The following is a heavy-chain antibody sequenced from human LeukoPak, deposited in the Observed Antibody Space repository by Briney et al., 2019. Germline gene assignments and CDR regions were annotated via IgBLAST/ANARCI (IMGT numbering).Heavy chain of an antibody. CDR3: AIGQWELLPYAFDI. CDR1: GSSISSYY. D-gene: IGHD1-26*01. Sequence: SETLSLTCTVSGSSISSYYWSWIRQPPGKGLEWIGYIYYSGSTNYNPPLKSRVTISVDTSKNQFSLKLSSVTAAATAVYYCAIGQWELLPYAFDIWGQGTMVTVSS. CDR2: IYYSGST. V-gene: IGHV4-59*01. J-gene: IGHJ3*02.